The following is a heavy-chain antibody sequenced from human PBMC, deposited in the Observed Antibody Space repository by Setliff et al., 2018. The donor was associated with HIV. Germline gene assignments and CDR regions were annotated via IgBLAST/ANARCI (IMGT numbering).Heavy chain of an antibody. Sequence: ASVKVSCKASGYTFTTYDITWVRQAPGQGLEWLGWISPYNGHTNFAQKFQGRVTMTTDTATSTAYMEVRSLRSDDTAVYYCARTDYGGNSGGNYFDYWGQGAQVTV. CDR2: ISPYNGHT. CDR3: ARTDYGGNSGGNYFDY. J-gene: IGHJ4*02. D-gene: IGHD4-17*01. CDR1: GYTFTTYD. V-gene: IGHV1-18*01.